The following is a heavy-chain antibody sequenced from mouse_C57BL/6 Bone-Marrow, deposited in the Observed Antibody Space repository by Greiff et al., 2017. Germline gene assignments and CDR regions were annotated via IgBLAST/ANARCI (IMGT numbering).Heavy chain of an antibody. Sequence: QVQLQQPGAELVKPGASVKLSCKASGYTFTSYWMHWVKQRPGQGLEWIGMIHPNSGSTNYNEKFKSKATLTVDKSSSTAYMQLSSLTSEDSAVYYCARGVTVVATYYYAMDYWGQGTSVTVSS. V-gene: IGHV1-64*01. D-gene: IGHD1-1*01. CDR3: ARGVTVVATYYYAMDY. CDR2: IHPNSGST. J-gene: IGHJ4*01. CDR1: GYTFTSYW.